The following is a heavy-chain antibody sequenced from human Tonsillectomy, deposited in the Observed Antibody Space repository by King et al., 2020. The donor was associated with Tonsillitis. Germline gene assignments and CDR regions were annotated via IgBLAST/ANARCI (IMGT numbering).Heavy chain of an antibody. J-gene: IGHJ4*02. CDR1: GGSFRSSSYY. Sequence: LQLQESGPGLVKPSETLSLTCTVSGGSFRSSSYYWGWIRQPPGKGLDWIGTIYYSGPTYYNPSLKSRVTISVDASKNQFSLRLSSVTAADTAVYYCAGLEYSNSSSPEYYYDNWGQGTLVTVSS. CDR3: AGLEYSNSSSPEYYYDN. V-gene: IGHV4-39*01. D-gene: IGHD6-6*01. CDR2: IYYSGPT.